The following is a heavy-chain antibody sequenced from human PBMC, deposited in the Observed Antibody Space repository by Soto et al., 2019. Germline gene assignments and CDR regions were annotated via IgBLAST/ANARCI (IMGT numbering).Heavy chain of an antibody. D-gene: IGHD5-18*01. CDR2: IIPIFGTA. V-gene: IGHV1-69*13. J-gene: IGHJ4*02. CDR3: ARGPLGYSYGYYFDY. CDR1: GGTFSSYA. Sequence: GASVKVSCKASGGTFSSYAISWVRQAPGQGLEWMGGIIPIFGTANYAQKFQGRVTITADESTSTAYMELSSLRSEDTAVYSCARGPLGYSYGYYFDYWGQGTLVTVSS.